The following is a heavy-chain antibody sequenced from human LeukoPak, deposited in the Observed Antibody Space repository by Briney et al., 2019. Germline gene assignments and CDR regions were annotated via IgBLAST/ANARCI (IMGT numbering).Heavy chain of an antibody. CDR2: ISVGGASA. V-gene: IGHV3-23*01. J-gene: IGHJ4*02. CDR1: GFTFSTYP. D-gene: IGHD2-2*01. CDR3: AARPLMPPRFDY. Sequence: GGSLRLSCAASGFTFSTYPMSWVRQAPGKGLQWVSAISVGGASAYYADSVRGRFTISRDNSKGTLYLQMNSLRVDDTAIYYCAARPLMPPRFDYWGQGTLVTVSS.